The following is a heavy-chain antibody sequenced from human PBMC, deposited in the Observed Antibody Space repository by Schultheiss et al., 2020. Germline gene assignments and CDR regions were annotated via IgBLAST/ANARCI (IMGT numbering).Heavy chain of an antibody. Sequence: SETLSLTCTVSGGSISSYYWSWIRQPPGKGLEWIGYIYYSGSTNYNPSLKSRVTISVDTSKNQFSLKLSSVTAADTAVYYCARDGVGYCSGGSYSHQGAVGYYYYGMDVWGQGTTVNVYS. CDR3: ARDGVGYCSGGSYSHQGAVGYYYYGMDV. J-gene: IGHJ6*02. CDR1: GGSISSYY. D-gene: IGHD2-15*01. CDR2: IYYSGST. V-gene: IGHV4-59*01.